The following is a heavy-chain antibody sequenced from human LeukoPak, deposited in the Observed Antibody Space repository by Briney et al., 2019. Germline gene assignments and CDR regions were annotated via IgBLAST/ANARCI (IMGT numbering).Heavy chain of an antibody. D-gene: IGHD6-13*01. CDR1: AYTFTSYY. V-gene: IGHV1-46*01. CDR3: ARAFPRTSSSWYGNWFDP. CDR2: INPSGGST. Sequence: ASVKVSCKASAYTFTSYYMHCVRQAPGQGLEWMGIINPSGGSTSYAQKFQGRLTMTRDTSTSTVYMELSSLRSEDTAVYYCARAFPRTSSSWYGNWFDPWGQGTLVTVSS. J-gene: IGHJ5*02.